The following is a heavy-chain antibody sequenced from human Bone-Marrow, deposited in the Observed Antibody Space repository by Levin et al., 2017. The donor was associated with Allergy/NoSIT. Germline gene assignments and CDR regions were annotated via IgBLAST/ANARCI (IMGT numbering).Heavy chain of an antibody. CDR1: GLHFSTYA. J-gene: IGHJ5*02. V-gene: IGHV3-30-3*01. CDR2: ISYDGNNQ. Sequence: GGSLRLSCSVSGLHFSTYAIHWVRQPPGKGLEWLAVISYDGNNQYYADSVQGRFTISRDNSKNTVYLQLTTLTIEDTSTYFCATAAAGISANYFDPWGQGTLVTVSS. CDR3: ATAAAGISANYFDP. D-gene: IGHD6-25*01.